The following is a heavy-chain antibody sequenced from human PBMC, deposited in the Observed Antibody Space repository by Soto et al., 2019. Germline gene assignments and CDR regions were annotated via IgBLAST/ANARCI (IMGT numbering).Heavy chain of an antibody. Sequence: VQLVESGGGVVQPGTSLRLSCAASGFSFNIYGMHWVRQAPGKGLEWVAGIWYDGSNKYYAESVKGRFSISRDNSKNTLYLQMNSLRAEDTAVYSCARDDKDEYGADRGGFGCWGQGTLVTVSS. D-gene: IGHD4-17*01. J-gene: IGHJ4*02. CDR3: ARDDKDEYGADRGGFGC. V-gene: IGHV3-33*01. CDR1: GFSFNIYG. CDR2: IWYDGSNK.